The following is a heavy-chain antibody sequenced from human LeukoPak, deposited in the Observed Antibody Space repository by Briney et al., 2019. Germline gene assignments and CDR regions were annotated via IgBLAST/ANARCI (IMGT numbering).Heavy chain of an antibody. CDR3: ARRKWFGESDFDY. Sequence: SETLSLTCTVSGGSISSGDYYWSWIRQPPGKGLEWIGYIYYSGSTYYNPSLKSRVTISADTSKNQFSLKLSSVTAADTAVYYCARRKWFGESDFDYWGQGTLVTVSS. CDR1: GGSISSGDYY. J-gene: IGHJ4*02. V-gene: IGHV4-30-4*08. D-gene: IGHD3-10*01. CDR2: IYYSGST.